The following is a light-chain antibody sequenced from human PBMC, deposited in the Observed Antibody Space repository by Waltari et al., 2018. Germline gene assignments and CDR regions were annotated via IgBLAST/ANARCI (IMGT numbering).Light chain of an antibody. J-gene: IGLJ3*02. Sequence: QSVVTQPPSASGTPGQRVTISCSGSSSNIGSNYVFWYQQFPGTAPRLRIYRNDQRPSGVPERFSGSKSGTSASLAINGLRSEDEADYYCAAWDGGLKVRLFGGGTKLTVL. CDR3: AAWDGGLKVRL. V-gene: IGLV1-47*01. CDR1: SSNIGSNY. CDR2: RND.